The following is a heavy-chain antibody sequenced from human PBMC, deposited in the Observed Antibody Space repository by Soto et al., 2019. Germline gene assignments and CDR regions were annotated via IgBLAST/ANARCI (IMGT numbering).Heavy chain of an antibody. CDR2: IWYDGSNK. D-gene: IGHD4-4*01. J-gene: IGHJ6*02. V-gene: IGHV3-33*01. Sequence: GGSLRLSCAASEFIFSSYGMHWVRQAPGKGLEWVALIWYDGSNKEYGDSVKGRSTISRDNSKNTLYLQINSLTAEDTAVYYCARDQYSNSIYYYGMDVWGQGTTVTVSS. CDR3: ARDQYSNSIYYYGMDV. CDR1: EFIFSSYG.